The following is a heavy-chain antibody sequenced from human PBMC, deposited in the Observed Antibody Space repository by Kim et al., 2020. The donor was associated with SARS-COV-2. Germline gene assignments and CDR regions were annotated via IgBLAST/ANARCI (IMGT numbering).Heavy chain of an antibody. CDR3: ATGIGVVIGYFRLGYDY. J-gene: IGHJ4*02. V-gene: IGHV1-24*01. D-gene: IGHD3-22*01. Sequence: ASVKVSCKVSGYTLTELSMHWVRQAPGKGLEWMGGFDPEDGETIYAQKFQGRVTMTEDTSTDTAYMELSSLRSEDTAVYYCATGIGVVIGYFRLGYDYWGQGTLVTVSS. CDR2: FDPEDGET. CDR1: GYTLTELS.